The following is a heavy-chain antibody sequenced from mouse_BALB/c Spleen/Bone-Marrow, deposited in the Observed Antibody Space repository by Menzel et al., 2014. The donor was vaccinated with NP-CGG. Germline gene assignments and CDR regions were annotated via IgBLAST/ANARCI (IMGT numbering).Heavy chain of an antibody. CDR2: IYPGSGST. J-gene: IGHJ1*01. Sequence: VQGVESGPELVKPGASVKMSCKASGYTFTDYVISWVKQRTGQGLEWIGEIYPGSGSTYYNEKFKGKATLTADKSSSTAYMQLSSLTSEDSAVYFCARYYDYDWYFDVWGAGTTVTVSS. CDR3: ARYYDYDWYFDV. D-gene: IGHD2-4*01. CDR1: GYTFTDYV. V-gene: IGHV1-77*01.